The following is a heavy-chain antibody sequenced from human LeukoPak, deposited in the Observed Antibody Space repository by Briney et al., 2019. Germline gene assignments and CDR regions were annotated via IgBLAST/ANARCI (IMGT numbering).Heavy chain of an antibody. CDR2: ISSSGSII. J-gene: IGHJ4*02. V-gene: IGHV3-48*03. Sequence: PGGSLRLSCVASGFTFSSYEMNWVRQAPGKGLEWVSYISSSGSIIHYADSVKGRFTISRDNSKNTLYLQMNSLRAEDTAVYYCAKDHVLRYFDWPAPFDYWGQGTLVTVSS. D-gene: IGHD3-9*01. CDR1: GFTFSSYE. CDR3: AKDHVLRYFDWPAPFDY.